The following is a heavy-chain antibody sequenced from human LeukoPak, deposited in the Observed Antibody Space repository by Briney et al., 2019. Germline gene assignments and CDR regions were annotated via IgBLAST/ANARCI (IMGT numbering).Heavy chain of an antibody. J-gene: IGHJ4*02. CDR3: TRDESGSYYFDY. Sequence: PGGSLRLSCAASGFTVSSNYMSWVRQAPGKGLEWVSVIYSGGSTYYADSVKGRFTISRDNSKNTLYLQMNSLRAEDTAVYYCTRDESGSYYFDYWGQGTLVTVSS. CDR1: GFTVSSNY. D-gene: IGHD1-26*01. CDR2: IYSGGST. V-gene: IGHV3-66*01.